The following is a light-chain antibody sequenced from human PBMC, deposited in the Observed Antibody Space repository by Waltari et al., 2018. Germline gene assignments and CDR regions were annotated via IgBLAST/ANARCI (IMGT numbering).Light chain of an antibody. V-gene: IGLV2-14*01. CDR2: DVV. CDR3: SSYASSK. J-gene: IGLJ2*01. Sequence: QSALTHPAPVSGSPGQTIPFPCTGPGIALGGHNYVSWYQQHPGKAPKLMIYDVVKRPSGVSNRFSGSKSGNTASLTISGLQAEDDAIYYCSSYASSKFGGGTKLTVL. CDR1: GIALGGHNY.